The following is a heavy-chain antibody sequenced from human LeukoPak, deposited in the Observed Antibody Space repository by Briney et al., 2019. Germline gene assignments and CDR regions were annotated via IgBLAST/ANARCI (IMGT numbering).Heavy chain of an antibody. Sequence: GASVKVSCKASGYTFTSYGVSWVRQAPGQGLEWMGWISAYNGNTNYAQKLQGRVTMTTDTSTSTAYMELRSLRSDDTAVYYCARVGYSSGWYAGYFDYWGQGTLVTVSS. CDR3: ARVGYSSGWYAGYFDY. V-gene: IGHV1-18*01. D-gene: IGHD6-19*01. CDR1: GYTFTSYG. CDR2: ISAYNGNT. J-gene: IGHJ4*02.